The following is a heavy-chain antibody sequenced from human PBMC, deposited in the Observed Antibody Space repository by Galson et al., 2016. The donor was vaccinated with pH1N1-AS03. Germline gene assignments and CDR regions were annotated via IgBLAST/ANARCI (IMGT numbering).Heavy chain of an antibody. V-gene: IGHV3-9*01. D-gene: IGHD6-19*01. CDR3: AAAQGAWLVGRMLY. CDR2: ISWNGGSR. J-gene: IGHJ4*02. Sequence: SLRLSCAASGFTFDDYDDYAVHWVRQVPGKGLEWVSGISWNGGSRGYADSVRGRFTISRDNARNTLDLQMNSLKTEDTAFYYCAAAQGAWLVGRMLYWGQATLVTVSS. CDR1: GFTFDDYDDYA.